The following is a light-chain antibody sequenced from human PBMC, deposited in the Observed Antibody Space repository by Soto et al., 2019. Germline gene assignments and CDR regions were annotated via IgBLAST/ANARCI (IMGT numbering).Light chain of an antibody. CDR2: EVD. CDR3: CSYAGGFTYV. J-gene: IGLJ1*01. CDR1: SSVIGSYTL. Sequence: QSVLTQPASVSGSPGQSITTSCPGTSSVIGSYTLVSWYQQHPGKAPKVMIYEVDKWPSGVSTRSSGSRSGNTASLTISGLQAEDEADYFCCSYAGGFTYVFGTGTKVTVL. V-gene: IGLV2-23*02.